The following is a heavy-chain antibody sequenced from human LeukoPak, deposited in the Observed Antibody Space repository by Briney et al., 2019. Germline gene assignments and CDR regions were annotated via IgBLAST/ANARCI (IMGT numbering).Heavy chain of an antibody. Sequence: GGSLRLSCAASGFTFSSYSMNWVRRAPGKGLEWVSSISSSSSYIYYADSVKGRFTISRDNAKNSLYLQMNSLRAEDTAVYYCAREKQRGVIITAFDYWGQGTLVTVSS. V-gene: IGHV3-21*01. CDR3: AREKQRGVIITAFDY. J-gene: IGHJ4*02. CDR1: GFTFSSYS. D-gene: IGHD3-10*01. CDR2: ISSSSSYI.